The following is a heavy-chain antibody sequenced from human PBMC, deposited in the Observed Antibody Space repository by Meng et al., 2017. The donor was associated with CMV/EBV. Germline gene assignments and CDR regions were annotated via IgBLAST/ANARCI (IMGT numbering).Heavy chain of an antibody. Sequence: GGSLRLSCAASGFTFSSYWMSWVRQVPGKGLEWVANIKQDGSEKYYVDSVKGRFTISRDNAKNSLYLQMNSLRAEDTAVYYCARGASSSSSSPLFFGYYYGMDVWGQGTTVTVSS. J-gene: IGHJ6*02. V-gene: IGHV3-7*04. CDR2: IKQDGSEK. CDR1: GFTFSSYW. D-gene: IGHD6-6*01. CDR3: ARGASSSSSSPLFFGYYYGMDV.